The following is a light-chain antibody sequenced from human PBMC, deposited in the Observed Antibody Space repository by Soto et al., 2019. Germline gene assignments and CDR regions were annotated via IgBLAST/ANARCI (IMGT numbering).Light chain of an antibody. CDR3: SSYTSSSTPRV. CDR2: DVS. V-gene: IGLV2-14*01. Sequence: QSALTQPASVSGSPGQSITISCTGTSSDVGGYDYVSWYQQHPGKAPKLMIYDVSNRPSGVSNRFSGSKSGDSASLTISGLQAEDEADHYCSSYTSSSTPRVFGTGTKLTVL. CDR1: SSDVGGYDY. J-gene: IGLJ1*01.